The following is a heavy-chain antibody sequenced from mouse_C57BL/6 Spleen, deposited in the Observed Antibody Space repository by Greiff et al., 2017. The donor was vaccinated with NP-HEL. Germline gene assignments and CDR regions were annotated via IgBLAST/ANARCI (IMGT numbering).Heavy chain of an antibody. J-gene: IGHJ1*03. CDR2: INPYNGGT. V-gene: IGHV1-19*01. CDR1: GYTFTDYY. CDR3: ARPPTVVAPTEYFDV. Sequence: EVQLQQSGPVLVKPGASVKMSCKASGYTFTDYYMNWVKQSHGKSLEWIGVINPYNGGTSYNQKFKGKATLTVDKSSSTAYMELNSLTSEDSAVYYCARPPTVVAPTEYFDVWGTGTTVTVSS. D-gene: IGHD1-1*01.